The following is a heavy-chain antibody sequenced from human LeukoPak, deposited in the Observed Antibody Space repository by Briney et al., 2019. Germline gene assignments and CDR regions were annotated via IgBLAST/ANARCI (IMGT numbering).Heavy chain of an antibody. J-gene: IGHJ6*02. CDR3: ARRGTVTRGAYYYYGMDV. Sequence: ASVKDSCKASGYTFTGYYMHLVRQAPGPELEWLGWINPNSGGPNYSKKLQGRVTMIRDTSFSNAYMELSRLISDDTAVYYCARRGTVTRGAYYYYGMDVWGQGTTVTVSS. CDR2: INPNSGGP. V-gene: IGHV1-2*02. D-gene: IGHD4-17*01. CDR1: GYTFTGYY.